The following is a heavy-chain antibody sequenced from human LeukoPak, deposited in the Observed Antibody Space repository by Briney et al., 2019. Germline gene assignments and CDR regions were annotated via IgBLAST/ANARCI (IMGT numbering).Heavy chain of an antibody. J-gene: IGHJ4*02. CDR1: GGSISSYY. CDR2: IYYSVST. Sequence: SETLSLTCTVSGGSISSYYWSWIRQPPGKGLEWIGYIYYSVSTNYNPSLKSRVTISVDTSKNQFSLKLRSVTAADTAVYYCAKRKTSGGLRGLVVVPFSYYFDYWGQGTLVTVSS. CDR3: AKRKTSGGLRGLVVVPFSYYFDY. D-gene: IGHD3-22*01. V-gene: IGHV4-59*08.